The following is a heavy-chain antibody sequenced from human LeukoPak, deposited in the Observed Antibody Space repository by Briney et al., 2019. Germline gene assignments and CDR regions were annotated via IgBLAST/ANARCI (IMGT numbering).Heavy chain of an antibody. V-gene: IGHV4-59*01. Sequence: SETLSLTCTVSGGSISSYYWSWIRQPPGKGLEWIGYIYYSGSTNYNPSLKSRVTISVDTSKNQFSLKLSSVTAADTAVYYCARGRYSYGYYYGMDVWGQGTTVTVSS. D-gene: IGHD5-18*01. CDR3: ARGRYSYGYYYGMDV. CDR1: GGSISSYY. CDR2: IYYSGST. J-gene: IGHJ6*02.